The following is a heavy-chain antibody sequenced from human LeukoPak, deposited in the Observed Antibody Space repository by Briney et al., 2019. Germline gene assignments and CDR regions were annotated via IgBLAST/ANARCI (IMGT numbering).Heavy chain of an antibody. V-gene: IGHV4-30-2*01. CDR3: ASNYCSSTSCYGDAFDI. D-gene: IGHD2-2*01. CDR1: GGSISSGGYS. Sequence: SQTLSLTCAVSGGSISSGGYSWSWIRQPPGKGLEWIGYIYHSGSTYYNPSLKSRVTISVDRSKNQFSLKLSSVTAADTAVYYCASNYCSSTSCYGDAFDIWGQGAMVTVSS. J-gene: IGHJ3*02. CDR2: IYHSGST.